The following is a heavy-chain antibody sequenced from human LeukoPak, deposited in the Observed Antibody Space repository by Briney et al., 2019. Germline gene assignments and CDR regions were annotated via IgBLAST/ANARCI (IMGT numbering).Heavy chain of an antibody. J-gene: IGHJ4*02. Sequence: TGGSLRLSCAASGFTFSSYAMHWVRQAPGKGLEWVSYISSSGSTIYYADSVKGRFTISRDNAKNSLYLQMNSLRAEDTAVYYCARGPVAYFDYWGQGTLVTVSS. CDR3: ARGPVAYFDY. D-gene: IGHD4-23*01. CDR2: ISSSGSTI. V-gene: IGHV3-48*03. CDR1: GFTFSSYA.